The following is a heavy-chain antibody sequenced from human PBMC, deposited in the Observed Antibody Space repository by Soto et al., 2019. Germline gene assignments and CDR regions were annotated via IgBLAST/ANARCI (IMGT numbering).Heavy chain of an antibody. V-gene: IGHV4-34*01. J-gene: IGHJ5*01. CDR2: IHHSGRV. D-gene: IGHD3-22*01. CDR1: GGSFSGHS. CDR3: STRAYDTNGYYRFDP. Sequence: PSETLSLTCAVYGGSFSGHSWTWIRQSPGKGLEWIGDIHHSGRVNSSPSLKSRVTISLDTSKSRFSLTLSAVTAADTAMYYCSTRAYDTNGYYRFDPWGQGTLVDVCS.